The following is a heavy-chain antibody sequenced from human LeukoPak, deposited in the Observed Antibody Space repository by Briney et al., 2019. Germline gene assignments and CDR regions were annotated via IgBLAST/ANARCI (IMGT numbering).Heavy chain of an antibody. V-gene: IGHV4-39*07. Sequence: PSETLSLTCTVSGGSISSSSYYWGWIRQPPGKGLEWIGSIYYSGSTYYNPSLKSRVTISVDTSKNQFSLKLSSVTAADTAVYYCARGPGYSYGPIDYWGQGTLVTVSS. D-gene: IGHD5-18*01. CDR2: IYYSGST. CDR1: GGSISSSSYY. CDR3: ARGPGYSYGPIDY. J-gene: IGHJ4*02.